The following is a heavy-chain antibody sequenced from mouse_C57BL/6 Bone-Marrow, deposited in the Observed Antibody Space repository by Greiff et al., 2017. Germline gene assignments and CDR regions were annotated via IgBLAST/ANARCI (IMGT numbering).Heavy chain of an antibody. D-gene: IGHD2-3*01. V-gene: IGHV14-4*01. Sequence: VQLQQSGAELVRPGASVKLSCTASGFNIKDDYIHWVKQRPEQGLEWIGWIDPEIGDTEYDSKFQGKATITSDTSSNTAYLQLSSLTSEDTAVYYCSSFDGNYFDFWGQGNPLTVAA. CDR3: SSFDGNYFDF. J-gene: IGHJ2*01. CDR1: GFNIKDDY. CDR2: IDPEIGDT.